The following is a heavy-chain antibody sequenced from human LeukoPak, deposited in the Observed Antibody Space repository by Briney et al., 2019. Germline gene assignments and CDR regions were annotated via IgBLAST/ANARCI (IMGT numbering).Heavy chain of an antibody. Sequence: GGSLRLSCAASGFTFSSYSMNWVRQAPGKGLEWVSGIRANGETTYYADSVRGRFTISRDNSRSMVWLQMNSLTAEDTAMYYCGRDLNWGAFDIRGLGTLVTVS. CDR3: GRDLNWGAFDI. V-gene: IGHV3-23*01. CDR1: GFTFSSYS. D-gene: IGHD7-27*01. J-gene: IGHJ3*02. CDR2: IRANGETT.